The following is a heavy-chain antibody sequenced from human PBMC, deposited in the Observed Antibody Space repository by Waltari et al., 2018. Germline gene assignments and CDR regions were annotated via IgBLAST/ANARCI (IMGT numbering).Heavy chain of an antibody. Sequence: QVQLVQSGAEVKKPGSSVKVSCKASGGTFSSYAISWVRQAPGQGLEWMGRIIPILGTANDAQKFQGRVTMTADKSTSTAYMELSSLRSEDTAVYYCARAVAEGLYDSSGYYSLDYWGQGTLVTVSS. J-gene: IGHJ4*02. CDR1: GGTFSSYA. V-gene: IGHV1-69*08. D-gene: IGHD3-22*01. CDR3: ARAVAEGLYDSSGYYSLDY. CDR2: IIPILGTA.